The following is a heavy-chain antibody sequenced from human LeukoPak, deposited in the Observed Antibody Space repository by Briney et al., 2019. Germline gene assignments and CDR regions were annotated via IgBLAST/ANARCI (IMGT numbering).Heavy chain of an antibody. CDR1: GFTFSSYA. D-gene: IGHD6-6*01. V-gene: IGHV3-23*01. CDR3: AKWKYSNSGIDDY. J-gene: IGHJ4*02. CDR2: ISGSGDNT. Sequence: GGSLRLSCAASGFTFSSYAMSWVRQVPGKGLEWVSVISGSGDNTCYADSVKGRFTISRDNSKNMLYLQMNSLRAEDTAVYYCAKWKYSNSGIDDYWGQGTLVTVSS.